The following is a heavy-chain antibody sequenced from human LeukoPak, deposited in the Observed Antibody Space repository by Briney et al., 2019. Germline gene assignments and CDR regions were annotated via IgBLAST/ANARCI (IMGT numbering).Heavy chain of an antibody. CDR2: IRYDGSNK. V-gene: IGHV3-30*02. D-gene: IGHD2/OR15-2a*01. CDR1: GFTVSSYG. J-gene: IGHJ6*03. CDR3: AKAIEGYYYYMDV. Sequence: GGSLRLSCAASGFTVSSYGMHWVRQAPGKGLEWVAFIRYDGSNKYYADSVKGRFTISRDNSKNTLYLQMNSLRAEDTAVYYCAKAIEGYYYYMDVWGKGTTVTVSS.